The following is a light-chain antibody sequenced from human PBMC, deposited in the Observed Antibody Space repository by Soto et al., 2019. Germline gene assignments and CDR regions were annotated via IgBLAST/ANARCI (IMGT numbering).Light chain of an antibody. Sequence: QSALTQPASVSRSAEQSITISCTGTSSDIGGYNYVSWYQQRPGKAPKLMIFEVNNRPSGVSSRFSGSKSGNTASLTISGLQADDEADYFCSSFSSSSTFDVFGTGTKLTVL. V-gene: IGLV2-14*01. CDR3: SSFSSSSTFDV. CDR2: EVN. J-gene: IGLJ1*01. CDR1: SSDIGGYNY.